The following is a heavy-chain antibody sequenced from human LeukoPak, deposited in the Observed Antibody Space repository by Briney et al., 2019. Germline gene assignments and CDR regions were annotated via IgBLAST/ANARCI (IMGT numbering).Heavy chain of an antibody. J-gene: IGHJ4*02. CDR2: IRSKNDGGTT. CDR1: GFPFTIAW. V-gene: IGHV3-15*01. CDR3: TAYYDFLTGYNTRRDY. D-gene: IGHD3-9*01. Sequence: GGSLRLSCAASGFPFTIAWMSWVRQAPGNGLEWIDRIRSKNDGGTTDYAAPGKGKFTISRDDSKSTLYLHMSSLTTEDTAIYYCTAYYDFLTGYNTRRDYWGRGTLVTVSP.